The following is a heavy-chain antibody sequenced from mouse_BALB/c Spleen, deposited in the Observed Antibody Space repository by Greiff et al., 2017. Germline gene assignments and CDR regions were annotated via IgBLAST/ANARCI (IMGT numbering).Heavy chain of an antibody. CDR2: IDPENGDI. CDR1: GFNIKDYY. Sequence: VQLQQSGAELVRPGASVKLSCTASGFNIKDYYMHWVKQRPEQGLEWIGWIDPENGDIEYAPKFQGKATMTADTASNTAYLQLSSVTTVEPAVYDCSAETYRYDGDCFDYWGQGTPLTVSS. V-gene: IGHV14-4*02. CDR3: SAETYRYDGDCFDY. J-gene: IGHJ2*01. D-gene: IGHD2-14*01.